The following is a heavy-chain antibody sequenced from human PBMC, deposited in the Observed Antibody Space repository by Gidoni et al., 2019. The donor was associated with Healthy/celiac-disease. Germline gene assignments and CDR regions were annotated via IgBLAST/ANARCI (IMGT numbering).Heavy chain of an antibody. D-gene: IGHD6-19*01. CDR1: GFPFSGSA. Sequence: EVQLVESGGGVVQSGGSLQLLCAASGFPFSGSAMLWFRQASGKGLEWVGRIRSKANSYATAYAASVKGRFTISRDDSKNTAYLQMNSLKTEDTAVYYCTRHSQWLGDFDYWGQGTLVTVSS. V-gene: IGHV3-73*01. CDR2: IRSKANSYAT. CDR3: TRHSQWLGDFDY. J-gene: IGHJ4*02.